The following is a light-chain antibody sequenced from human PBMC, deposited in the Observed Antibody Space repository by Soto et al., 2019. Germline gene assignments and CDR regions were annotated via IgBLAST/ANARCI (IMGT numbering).Light chain of an antibody. Sequence: QSALTQPASVSGSPGQSITISCTGTSSDVGSYNLVSWYQQHPGKAPKLMIYEVSKRPSGVSNRFSGSKSGNTASLTISGLQAEDEADYYVCSYAGSSTLVFGGGTQLTV. CDR1: SSDVGSYNL. CDR2: EVS. CDR3: CSYAGSSTLV. J-gene: IGLJ3*02. V-gene: IGLV2-23*02.